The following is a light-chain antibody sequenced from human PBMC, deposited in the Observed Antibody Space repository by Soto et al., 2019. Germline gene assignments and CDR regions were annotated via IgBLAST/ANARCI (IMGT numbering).Light chain of an antibody. Sequence: EIVLTQSPATLSLSPGERATLSCRASQSVNIYLGWYQQKHGQSPRLLISGASMRASGVPVRFIGSGSGTDCTITISSLQPEDCAVYDCQQRSNWPITFGQGTRLEIK. CDR1: QSVNIY. CDR3: QQRSNWPIT. CDR2: GAS. J-gene: IGKJ5*01. V-gene: IGKV3-11*01.